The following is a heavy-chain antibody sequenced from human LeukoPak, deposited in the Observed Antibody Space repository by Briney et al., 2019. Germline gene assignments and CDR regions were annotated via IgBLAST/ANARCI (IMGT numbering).Heavy chain of an antibody. Sequence: EGSLRLSCAASGFTFSSYGMHWVRQAPGKGLEWVAVISYDGSNKYYADSVKGRFTISRDNSKNTLYLQMNSLRAEDTAVYYCEKDGRRDGYNCPDYWGQGTLVTVSS. V-gene: IGHV3-30*18. CDR2: ISYDGSNK. D-gene: IGHD5-24*01. CDR1: GFTFSSYG. CDR3: EKDGRRDGYNCPDY. J-gene: IGHJ4*02.